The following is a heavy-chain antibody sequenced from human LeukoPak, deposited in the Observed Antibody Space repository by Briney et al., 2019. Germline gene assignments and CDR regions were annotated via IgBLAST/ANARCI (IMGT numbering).Heavy chain of an antibody. J-gene: IGHJ3*02. CDR1: GYTFTGYY. D-gene: IGHD3-10*01. V-gene: IGHV1-2*02. CDR2: INPNSGGT. CDR3: ATIKEVRGVMVDAFDI. Sequence: ASVKVSCKASGYTFTGYYMHWVRQAPGQGLEGMGGINPNSGGTNYAQKFQGRVTMTRDTSISTAYMELSRLRSDDTAVYYCATIKEVRGVMVDAFDIWGQGTMVTVSS.